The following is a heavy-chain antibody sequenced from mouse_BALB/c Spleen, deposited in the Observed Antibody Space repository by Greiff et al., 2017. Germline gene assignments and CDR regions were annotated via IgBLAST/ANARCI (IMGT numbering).Heavy chain of an antibody. CDR3: ASYYYGSRGFAY. Sequence: EVQVVESGAELVKPGASVKLSCTASGFNIKDTYMHWVKQRPEQGLEWIGRIDPANGNTKYDPKFQGKATITADTSSNTAYLQLSSLTSEDTAVYYCASYYYGSRGFAYWGQGTLVTVSA. CDR2: IDPANGNT. V-gene: IGHV14-3*02. J-gene: IGHJ3*01. D-gene: IGHD1-1*01. CDR1: GFNIKDTY.